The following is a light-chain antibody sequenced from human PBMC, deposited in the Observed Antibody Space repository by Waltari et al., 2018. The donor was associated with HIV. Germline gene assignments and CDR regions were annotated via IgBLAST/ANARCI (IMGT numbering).Light chain of an antibody. V-gene: IGLV1-47*01. CDR1: SFNIGRNF. CDR2: RDN. Sequence: QSVLTQPPSASGTPGQRVILSCSGSSFNIGRNFVSWYQQLPGTAPKVLIFRDNQRPSGVPDRFSGSKSGASASLAISGLRSEDEADYYCAAWDDSLRGSYVFGPGTKVTVL. J-gene: IGLJ1*01. CDR3: AAWDDSLRGSYV.